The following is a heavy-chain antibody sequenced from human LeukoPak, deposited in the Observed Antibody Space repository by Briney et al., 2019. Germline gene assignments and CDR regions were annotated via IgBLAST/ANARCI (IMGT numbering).Heavy chain of an antibody. CDR3: ATDWALGDWFDP. Sequence: EASVKVSCEVSGYTLTELSMHWVRQAPGKGLEWMGGFDPEDGETIYAQKFQGRVTMTEDTSTDTAYMELSSLRSEDTAVYYCATDWALGDWFDPWGQGTLVTVSS. D-gene: IGHD3-16*01. J-gene: IGHJ5*02. V-gene: IGHV1-24*01. CDR1: GYTLTELS. CDR2: FDPEDGET.